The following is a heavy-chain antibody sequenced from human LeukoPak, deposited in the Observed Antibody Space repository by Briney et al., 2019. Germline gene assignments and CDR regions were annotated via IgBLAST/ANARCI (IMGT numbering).Heavy chain of an antibody. CDR2: IYYSGST. J-gene: IGHJ3*02. V-gene: IGHV4-30-4*07. D-gene: IGHD3-10*01. CDR3: ARDCPLTMDAFDI. Sequence: KPSETLSLTCAVSGVSIRSGGYSWNWIRQPPGKGLEWIAYIYYSGSTYYNPSLKSRVTISVDSSKNQFSLRLNSVTAADTAVYYCARDCPLTMDAFDIWGQGTMVTVSS. CDR1: GVSIRSGGYS.